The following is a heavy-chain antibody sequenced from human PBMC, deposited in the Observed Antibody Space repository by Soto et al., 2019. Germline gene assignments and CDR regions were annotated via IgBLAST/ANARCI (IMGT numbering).Heavy chain of an antibody. D-gene: IGHD5-12*01. CDR2: ISGSGGST. J-gene: IGHJ4*02. CDR1: GFTFSSYA. V-gene: IGHV3-23*01. CDR3: AKSEIVAPRGYFDY. Sequence: RLSCAASGFTFSSYAMSWVRQAPGKGLEWVSAISGSGGSTYYADSVKGRFTISRDNSKNTLYLQMNSLRAEDTAVYYCAKSEIVAPRGYFDYWGQGTLVTVLL.